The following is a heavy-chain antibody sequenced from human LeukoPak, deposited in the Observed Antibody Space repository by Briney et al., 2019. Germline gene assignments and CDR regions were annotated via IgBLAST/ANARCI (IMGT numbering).Heavy chain of an antibody. V-gene: IGHV3-23*01. D-gene: IGHD2-2*01. J-gene: IGHJ4*02. CDR2: ISGSGGST. Sequence: GGSLRLSCAASGFTFSSYAMSWVRQAPGRGLEWVSAISGSGGSTYYADSVKGRFTISRDNSKNTLYLQMNSLRAEDTAVYYCATIAAPLVVEPAAISYWGQGTLVTVSS. CDR3: ATIAAPLVVEPAAISY. CDR1: GFTFSSYA.